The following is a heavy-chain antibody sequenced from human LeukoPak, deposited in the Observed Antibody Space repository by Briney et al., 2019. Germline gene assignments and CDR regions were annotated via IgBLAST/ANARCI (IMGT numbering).Heavy chain of an antibody. V-gene: IGHV4-34*01. CDR2: INHSGST. D-gene: IGHD4-23*01. Sequence: PSETLSLTCAVYGGSFSGYYWSWIRQPPGKGLEWIGEINHSGSTNYNPSLKSRVTISVDTSKNQFSLKLSSVTAADTAVYYCARHYGGNLDAFDIWGQGTMVTVSS. CDR3: ARHYGGNLDAFDI. CDR1: GGSFSGYY. J-gene: IGHJ3*02.